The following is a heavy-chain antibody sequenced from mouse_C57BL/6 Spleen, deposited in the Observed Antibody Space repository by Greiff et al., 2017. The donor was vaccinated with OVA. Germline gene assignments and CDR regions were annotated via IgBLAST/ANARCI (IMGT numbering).Heavy chain of an antibody. CDR1: GYTFTDYY. Sequence: VQLQQSGAELVRPGASVKLSCKASGYTFTDYYINWVKQRPGQGLEWIARIYPGSGNTYYNEKFKGKATLTAEKSSSTAYMQLSSLTSEDSAVYFCAREGAYYSNSYYFDYWGQGTTLTVSS. D-gene: IGHD2-5*01. J-gene: IGHJ2*01. CDR3: AREGAYYSNSYYFDY. CDR2: IYPGSGNT. V-gene: IGHV1-76*01.